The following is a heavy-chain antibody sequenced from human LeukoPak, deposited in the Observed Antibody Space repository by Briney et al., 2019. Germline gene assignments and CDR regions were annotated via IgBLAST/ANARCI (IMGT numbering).Heavy chain of an antibody. CDR1: GYTFTSYG. CDR2: ISAYNGNT. D-gene: IGHD3-22*01. V-gene: IGHV1-18*01. J-gene: IGHJ4*02. CDR3: VREGYYDSSGYPPDY. Sequence: ASVKVSRKASGYTFTSYGVSWVRQAPGQGLEWMGWISAYNGNTNYAQKLQGRVTMTTDTSTSTAYMELRSLRSDDTAVYYCVREGYYDSSGYPPDYWGQGTLVTVSS.